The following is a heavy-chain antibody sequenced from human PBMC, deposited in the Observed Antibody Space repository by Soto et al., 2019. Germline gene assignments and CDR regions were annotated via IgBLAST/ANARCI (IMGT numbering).Heavy chain of an antibody. Sequence: GGFLRLSCEATGFTLSSHEMNWIRQTPGKRLEWIAKISGSGSTINYADSVKGRFTISRDNVQRTLHLQMDSLRVEDTGVYYCARGGVYWGRGTLVTVSS. CDR2: ISGSGSTI. D-gene: IGHD2-8*01. V-gene: IGHV3-48*03. J-gene: IGHJ1*01. CDR3: ARGGVY. CDR1: GFTLSSHE.